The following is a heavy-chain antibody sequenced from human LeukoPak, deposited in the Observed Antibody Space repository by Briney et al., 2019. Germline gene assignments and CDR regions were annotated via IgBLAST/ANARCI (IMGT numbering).Heavy chain of an antibody. CDR2: IKQDGSEK. CDR3: ANPDAFDI. J-gene: IGHJ3*02. CDR1: GFTFSSYW. Sequence: PGGSLRLSCAASGFTFSSYWMSWVRQAPGKGLEWVANIKQDGSEKYYADSVKGRFTISRDNSKNTLYLQMNSLRAEDTAVYYCANPDAFDIWGQGTMVTVSS. V-gene: IGHV3-7*01.